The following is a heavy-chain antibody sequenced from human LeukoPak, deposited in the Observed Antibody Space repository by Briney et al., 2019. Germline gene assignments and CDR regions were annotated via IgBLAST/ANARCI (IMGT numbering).Heavy chain of an antibody. CDR1: GGSISSGDYY. CDR3: VRQYCSSTSCYFDY. D-gene: IGHD2-2*01. Sequence: PSGTLSLICGVSGGSISSGDYYWSWIRQPPGKGLEWIASIFYSGSTNYNPSLKSRVTISVDPSKNQFSLKLSSVTAADTAVYYCVRQYCSSTSCYFDYWGQGTLVTVSS. CDR2: IFYSGST. J-gene: IGHJ4*02. V-gene: IGHV4-39*07.